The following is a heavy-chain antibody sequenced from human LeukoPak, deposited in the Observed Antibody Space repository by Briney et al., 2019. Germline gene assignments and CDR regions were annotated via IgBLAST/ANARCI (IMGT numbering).Heavy chain of an antibody. V-gene: IGHV4-39*01. CDR2: IYYSGST. CDR1: GGSISSSSYY. CDR3: ARRTIRLGELSPSLIFDY. Sequence: PSETLSLTCTVSGGSISSSSYYWGWIRQPPGKGLEWIGSIYYSGSTYYNPSLKSRVTISVDTSKNQFSLKLSSVTAADTAVYYCARRTIRLGELSPSLIFDYWGQGTLVTVSS. J-gene: IGHJ4*02. D-gene: IGHD3-16*02.